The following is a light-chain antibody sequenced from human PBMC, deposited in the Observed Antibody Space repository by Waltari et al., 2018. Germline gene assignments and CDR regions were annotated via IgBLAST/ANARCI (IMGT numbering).Light chain of an antibody. Sequence: QSALTQPPSASGSPGPSVTISCTGTSSDVGNYNYVHWYKQHPGKAPKLIIFEVSERPAGVPDRFSGSKSGNMASLTVSGLQAEDEADYYCSSYAGNNNHYVFGTGTKVTVL. CDR3: SSYAGNNNHYV. CDR2: EVS. V-gene: IGLV2-8*01. J-gene: IGLJ1*01. CDR1: SSDVGNYNY.